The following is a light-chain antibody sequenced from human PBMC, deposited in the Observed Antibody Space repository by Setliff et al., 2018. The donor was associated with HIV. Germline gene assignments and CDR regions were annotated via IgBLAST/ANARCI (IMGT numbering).Light chain of an antibody. CDR3: SSYTSSSTPYV. CDR1: SSDVGGYNY. CDR2: EVS. V-gene: IGLV2-14*01. J-gene: IGLJ1*01. Sequence: QSVLTQPASVSGSPGQSITISCTGTSSDVGGYNYVSWYQQYPGKAPKLMIYEVSNRPSGVSNRFSGSKSGDTASLTISGLQAEDEADYYCSSYTSSSTPYVFGIGTKVTVL.